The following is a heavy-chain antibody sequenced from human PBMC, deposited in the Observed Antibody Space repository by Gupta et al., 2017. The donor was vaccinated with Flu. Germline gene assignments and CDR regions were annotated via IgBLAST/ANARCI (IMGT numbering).Heavy chain of an antibody. Sequence: QVQLVESGGGVVQSGTSLRLSCAASGFTFNLYGMHWVRQAPGKGLEWVALILYDGSDKYYADSVKGRFTISRDNSKNTLYLQMNSLSAEDTARYYCAKDRGAGSWYDHWGQGTLVTVSS. D-gene: IGHD3-10*01. CDR1: GFTFNLYG. J-gene: IGHJ5*02. V-gene: IGHV3-30*18. CDR2: ILYDGSDK. CDR3: AKDRGAGSWYDH.